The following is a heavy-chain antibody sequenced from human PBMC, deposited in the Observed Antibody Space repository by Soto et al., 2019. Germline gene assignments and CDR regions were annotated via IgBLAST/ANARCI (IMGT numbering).Heavy chain of an antibody. CDR1: GGTFSSYT. CDR2: IIPILGIA. J-gene: IGHJ5*02. V-gene: IGHV1-69*04. D-gene: IGHD4-4*01. Sequence: SLKVSCKASGGTFSSYTISWVRQAPGQGLEWMGRIIPILGIANYAQKFQGRVTITADKSTSTAYMELSGLRSEDTAVYYCARDGGDYSKGGNWFDPWGQGTLVTVSS. CDR3: ARDGGDYSKGGNWFDP.